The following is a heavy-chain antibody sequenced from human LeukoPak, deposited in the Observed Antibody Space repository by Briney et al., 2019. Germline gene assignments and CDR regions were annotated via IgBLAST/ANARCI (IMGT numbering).Heavy chain of an antibody. D-gene: IGHD5-18*01. CDR3: AKDIPPTQLWLQPSGQPTSGDY. CDR2: ISGSGGST. Sequence: GGSLRLSCAASGFTFSSYAMSWVRQAPGKGLEWVSAISGSGGSTYYADSVKGRFTISRDNSKNTLYLQMNSLRAEDTAVYYCAKDIPPTQLWLQPSGQPTSGDYWGQGTLVTVSS. J-gene: IGHJ4*02. V-gene: IGHV3-23*01. CDR1: GFTFSSYA.